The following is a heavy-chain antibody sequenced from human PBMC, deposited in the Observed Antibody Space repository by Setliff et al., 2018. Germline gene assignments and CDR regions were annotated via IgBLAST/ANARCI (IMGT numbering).Heavy chain of an antibody. CDR3: ATQTAAYYFDY. Sequence: ASVKVSCKASGYTFTGPYMHWVRQAPGQGLEWMGWINPDTGYSKYAQKFQGGVTLTRDTSLTTAYMELRSLTSDDTAVYYCATQTAAYYFDYWGQGALVTVSS. J-gene: IGHJ4*02. CDR2: INPDTGYS. V-gene: IGHV1-2*02. D-gene: IGHD6-13*01. CDR1: GYTFTGPY.